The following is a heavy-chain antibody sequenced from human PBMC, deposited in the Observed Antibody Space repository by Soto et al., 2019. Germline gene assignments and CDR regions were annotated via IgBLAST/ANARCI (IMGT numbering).Heavy chain of an antibody. CDR1: GFSLSTSGVG. CDR3: AHRQRTVYFDY. CDR2: IYWDDDK. J-gene: IGHJ4*02. Sequence: QITLKESGPTLVKHTQTLTLTCTFSGFSLSTSGVGVGWIRQPPGKALEWLALIYWDDDKRYSPYLKSRLTITEDTSKNQVVLTMTNMDPVDTATYYCAHRQRTVYFDYWGQGTLVTVSS. V-gene: IGHV2-5*02. D-gene: IGHD4-17*01.